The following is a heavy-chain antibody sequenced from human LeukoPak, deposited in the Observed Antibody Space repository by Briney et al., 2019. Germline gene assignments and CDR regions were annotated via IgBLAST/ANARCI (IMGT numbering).Heavy chain of an antibody. CDR3: ATAGNYRFDY. V-gene: IGHV3-20*04. J-gene: IGHJ4*02. Sequence: PGRSLRLSCAVSGFIFTDYGMSWVRHAPGKGLEWVSGINSNGASTGYADSVKGRFTSSRDNAKNTLYLQMDSLRADDTAVYYCATAGNYRFDYWGQGTLVTVSS. CDR2: INSNGAST. CDR1: GFIFTDYG. D-gene: IGHD1-7*01.